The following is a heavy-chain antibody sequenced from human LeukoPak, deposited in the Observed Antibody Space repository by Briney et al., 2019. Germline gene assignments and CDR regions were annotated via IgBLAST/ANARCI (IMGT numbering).Heavy chain of an antibody. J-gene: IGHJ5*02. CDR1: GFTFSSYA. CDR2: ISGSGGST. Sequence: GGSLRLSCAASGFTFSSYAMSWVRQAPGKGLEWVSAISGSGGSTYYADSVKGRFTISRDNSKNTLYLQMNSLRAEDTAVYYCARRGYCSGGSCYGWFDPWGQGTLVTVSS. CDR3: ARRGYCSGGSCYGWFDP. V-gene: IGHV3-23*01. D-gene: IGHD2-15*01.